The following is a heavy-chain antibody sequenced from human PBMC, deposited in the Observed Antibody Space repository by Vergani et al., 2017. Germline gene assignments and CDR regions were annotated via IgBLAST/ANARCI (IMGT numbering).Heavy chain of an antibody. J-gene: IGHJ3*02. Sequence: QVQLVQSGGGVVQPGKSLRLSCAGSGFTFSTYGMNWVRQAPGKGLEWLSFISFDGSKTHYLGSIKGRFTISRDNSKDTLYLQLDGLRGDDTAVYFCATDLSVGGTGMTIFGEAVGDASEIWGQGTAVTVSS. V-gene: IGHV3-30*03. CDR2: ISFDGSKT. CDR3: ATDLSVGGTGMTIFGEAVGDASEI. D-gene: IGHD3-3*01. CDR1: GFTFSTYG.